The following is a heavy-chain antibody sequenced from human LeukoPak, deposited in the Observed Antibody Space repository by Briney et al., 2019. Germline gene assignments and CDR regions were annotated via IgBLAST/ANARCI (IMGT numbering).Heavy chain of an antibody. V-gene: IGHV1-69*05. CDR1: GGTFSSYA. D-gene: IGHD5-12*01. CDR2: IIPIFGTA. CDR3: ARDRHIVATIVGGGEFDY. Sequence: TSMKVSCKASGGTFSSYAISWVRQAPGQGLERMGRIIPIFGTANYAQKFQGRVTITTDESTSTAYMELSSLRSEDTAVYYCARDRHIVATIVGGGEFDYWGQGTLVTVSS. J-gene: IGHJ4*02.